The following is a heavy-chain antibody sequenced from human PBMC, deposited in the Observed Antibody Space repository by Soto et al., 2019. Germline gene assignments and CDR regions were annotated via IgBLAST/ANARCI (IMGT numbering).Heavy chain of an antibody. CDR3: ARHGFWRYYYGMDV. Sequence: SETLSLTCAVYGGSFSGYYWSWIRQPPGKGLEWIGEINHSGSTNYNPSLKSRVTISIDTSKNQFSLKLSPVTAPDTAVYYCARHGFWRYYYGMDVWGQGTTVTVSS. CDR1: GGSFSGYY. CDR2: INHSGST. J-gene: IGHJ6*02. V-gene: IGHV4-34*01. D-gene: IGHD3-3*01.